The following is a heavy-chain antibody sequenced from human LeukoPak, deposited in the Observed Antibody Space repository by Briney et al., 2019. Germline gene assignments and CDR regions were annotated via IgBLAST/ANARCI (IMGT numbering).Heavy chain of an antibody. J-gene: IGHJ5*02. Sequence: PSETLSLTCAVSGYSISSGYYWGWIRQPPVRGLEWSGSINHSGNTYCNPSLKSRVAISIDTSKNDFSLKVTSVTAADTAVYFCARQDTAMVKGWFDPWGQGTLVTVSS. CDR2: INHSGNT. D-gene: IGHD5-18*01. CDR3: ARQDTAMVKGWFDP. V-gene: IGHV4-38-2*01. CDR1: GYSISSGYY.